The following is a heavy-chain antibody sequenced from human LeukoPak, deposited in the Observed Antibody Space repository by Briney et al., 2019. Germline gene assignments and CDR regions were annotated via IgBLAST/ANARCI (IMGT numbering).Heavy chain of an antibody. D-gene: IGHD1-26*01. CDR2: ISGGGGST. CDR3: AREVGPFDY. J-gene: IGHJ4*02. Sequence: GRSLRLSCAASGFTFSSYAMHWVRQAPGKGLEWVSVISGGGGSTYYADSVKGRFTIPRDSSKNTLYLQMNSLRAEDTAVYYCAREVGPFDYWGQGTLVTLSS. CDR1: GFTFSSYA. V-gene: IGHV3-23*01.